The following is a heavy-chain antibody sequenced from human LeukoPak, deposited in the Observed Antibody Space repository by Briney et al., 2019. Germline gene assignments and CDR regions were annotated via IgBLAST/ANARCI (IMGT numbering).Heavy chain of an antibody. CDR2: INPNSGGT. D-gene: IGHD3-3*01. CDR1: GYTFTGYY. CDR3: ARKGLWSGPNWFDP. Sequence: ASVKVSCKASGYTFTGYYMHWVRQAPGQGLEWMGWINPNSGGTNYAQKFQGRVTMTRDTSISTAYMELSRLRSDDTAVYYCARKGLWSGPNWFDPRGQGTLVTVSS. J-gene: IGHJ5*02. V-gene: IGHV1-2*02.